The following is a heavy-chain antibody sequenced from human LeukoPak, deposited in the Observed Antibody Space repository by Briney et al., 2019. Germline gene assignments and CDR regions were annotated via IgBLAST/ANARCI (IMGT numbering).Heavy chain of an antibody. J-gene: IGHJ4*02. CDR1: GFTFSSYA. CDR3: AKDMMSSGWFKPYFDY. CDR2: ISGSGGST. V-gene: IGHV3-23*01. D-gene: IGHD6-19*01. Sequence: GGSLRLSCAASGFTFSSYAMSWVRQAPGKGLEWVSAISGSGGSTYYADSVKGRFTISRDNSKNTLYLQMNSLRAEDTAVYYCAKDMMSSGWFKPYFDYWGQGTLVTVSS.